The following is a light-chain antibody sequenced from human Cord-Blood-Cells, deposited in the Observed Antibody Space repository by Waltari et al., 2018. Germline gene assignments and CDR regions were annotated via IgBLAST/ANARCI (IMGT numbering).Light chain of an antibody. Sequence: DIVMTQSPLSLPVTPGEPASISCRPSQSLLHSNGYNYLDWYLQKPGQSAQLLIYLGSNRASGVPDRFSGSGSGTDVTLKISRMEAGDVGVYHCMQALQTPWTFGQGTKVEIK. CDR1: QSLLHSNGYNY. J-gene: IGKJ1*01. CDR3: MQALQTPWT. CDR2: LGS. V-gene: IGKV2-28*01.